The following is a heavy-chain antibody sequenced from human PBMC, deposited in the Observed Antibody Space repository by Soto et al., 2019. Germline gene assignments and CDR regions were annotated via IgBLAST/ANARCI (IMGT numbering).Heavy chain of an antibody. CDR2: ISGSGGST. J-gene: IGHJ5*02. Sequence: PGGSLRLSCAASGFTFSSYAMSWVRQAPGKGLEWVSVISGSGGSTYYADSVKGRFTISRDNSKNTLYLQMNSLRAEDTAVYYCAKDSLPYSSGWYHWFDPWGQGTLVTVSS. CDR1: GFTFSSYA. V-gene: IGHV3-23*01. CDR3: AKDSLPYSSGWYHWFDP. D-gene: IGHD6-19*01.